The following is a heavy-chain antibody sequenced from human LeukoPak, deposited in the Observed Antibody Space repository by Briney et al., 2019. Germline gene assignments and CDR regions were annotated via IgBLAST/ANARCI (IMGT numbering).Heavy chain of an antibody. CDR2: ISYDGSNK. Sequence: GGSLRLSCAASGFTFSSYGMHWVRQAPGKGLEWVAVISYDGSNKYYADSVKGRFTISRDNSKNTLYLQMNSLRAEDTAVYYCAEDVTWFGEFQNYYYGMDVWGQGTTVTVSS. V-gene: IGHV3-30*18. D-gene: IGHD3-10*01. CDR3: AEDVTWFGEFQNYYYGMDV. CDR1: GFTFSSYG. J-gene: IGHJ6*02.